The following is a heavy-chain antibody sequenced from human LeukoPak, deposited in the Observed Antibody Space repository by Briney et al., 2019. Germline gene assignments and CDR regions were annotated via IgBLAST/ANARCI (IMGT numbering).Heavy chain of an antibody. CDR1: GGSISSSSYY. J-gene: IGHJ4*02. V-gene: IGHV4-39*07. CDR3: ARAVAETAPLGY. Sequence: SETLSLTCTVSGGSISSSSYYWGWIRQPPGKGLEWIGSIYYSGSTYYNPSLKSRVSISVDTSKNQFSLRLSSVTAADTAVYYCARAVAETAPLGYWGQGTLVAVSS. CDR2: IYYSGST. D-gene: IGHD6-19*01.